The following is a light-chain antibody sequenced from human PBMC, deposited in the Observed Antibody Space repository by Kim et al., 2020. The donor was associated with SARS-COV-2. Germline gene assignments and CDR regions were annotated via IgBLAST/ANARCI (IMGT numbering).Light chain of an antibody. CDR2: QDT. CDR1: KVGDRY. CDR3: QAWDNTWV. J-gene: IGLJ3*02. Sequence: VSVSPGQTVTIACSGDKVGDRYSSWYQQQPGQAPVLVIYQDTRRPSGIPERFAGSNSGNTATLTISGAQAMDEADYYCQAWDNTWVFGGGTQLTVL. V-gene: IGLV3-1*01.